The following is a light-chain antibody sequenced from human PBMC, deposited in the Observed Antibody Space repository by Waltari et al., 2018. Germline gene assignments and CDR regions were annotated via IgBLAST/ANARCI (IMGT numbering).Light chain of an antibody. J-gene: IGKJ1*01. CDR3: QQYGSSPWT. CDR1: QRISSSF. CDR2: GAS. V-gene: IGKV3-20*01. Sequence: EIVLTQSPGTLSLSPGERATLSCRTSQRISSSFLAWYQQKPGRAPRLLIYGASSRATDIPDRVSGSGSGTDFTLTVSRLEPEDFAVYYCQQYGSSPWTFGQGTKVEI.